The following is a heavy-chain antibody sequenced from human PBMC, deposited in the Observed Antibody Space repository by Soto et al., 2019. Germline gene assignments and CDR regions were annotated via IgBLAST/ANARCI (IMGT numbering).Heavy chain of an antibody. CDR3: ARTVAEFSGSYFDY. Sequence: QVQLVQSGAEVKKPGSSVKVSCKASGGTFSSYAISWVRQAPGQGLEWMGGFIPIFGTANYAQKFQGSVTITAEDSTITAYKELGSQGSEDRAVYYGARTVAEFSGSYFDYRGEGTLVTVST. J-gene: IGHJ4*02. CDR1: GGTFSSYA. V-gene: IGHV1-69*01. CDR2: FIPIFGTA. D-gene: IGHD1-26*01.